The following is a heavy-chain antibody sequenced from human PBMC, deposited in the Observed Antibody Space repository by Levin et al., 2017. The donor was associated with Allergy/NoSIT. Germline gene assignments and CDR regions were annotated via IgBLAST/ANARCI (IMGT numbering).Heavy chain of an antibody. D-gene: IGHD2-2*01. CDR2: IYSGGST. CDR3: ARGGDCSSTSCPPDV. Sequence: ETLSLTCAASGFTVSSNYMSWVRQAPGKGLEWVSVIYSGGSTYYADSVKGRFTISRDNSKNTLYLQMNSLRAEDTAVYYCARGGDCSSTSCPPDVWGKGTTVTVSS. V-gene: IGHV3-53*01. CDR1: GFTVSSNY. J-gene: IGHJ6*04.